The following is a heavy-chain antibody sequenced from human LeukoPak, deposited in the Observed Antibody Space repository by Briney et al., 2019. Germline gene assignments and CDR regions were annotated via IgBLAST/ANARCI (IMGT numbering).Heavy chain of an antibody. Sequence: TLSLTCTVSGGSIISYYWSWIRQPPGKALEWLALIYWDDDKRYSPSLKSRLTITKDTSKNQVVLTMTNMDPVDTATYYCAHSPESEGDYFDYWGQGTLVTVSS. V-gene: IGHV2-5*08. J-gene: IGHJ4*02. CDR1: GGSIISYY. CDR3: AHSPESEGDYFDY. D-gene: IGHD1-26*01. CDR2: IYWDDDK.